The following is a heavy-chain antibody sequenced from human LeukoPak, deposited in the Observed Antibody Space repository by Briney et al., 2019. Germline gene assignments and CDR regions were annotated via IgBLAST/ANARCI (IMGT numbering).Heavy chain of an antibody. V-gene: IGHV1-18*01. CDR1: GYTFTSYG. J-gene: IGHJ4*02. CDR3: ARDPYYYDSSGYYVFFDY. Sequence: GASVKVSCKASGYTFTSYGISWVRQAPGQGLEWMGCISAYNGNTNYAQKLQGRVTMTTDTSTSTAYMELRSLRSDDTAVYYCARDPYYYDSSGYYVFFDYWGQGTLVTVS. D-gene: IGHD3-22*01. CDR2: ISAYNGNT.